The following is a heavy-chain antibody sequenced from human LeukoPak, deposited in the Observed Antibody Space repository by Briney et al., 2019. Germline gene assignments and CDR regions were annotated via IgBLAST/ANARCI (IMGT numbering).Heavy chain of an antibody. Sequence: GRSLRLSCAASGFTFTTFGIHWVRQAPGKGVEWVAAISPDGNIEYYTDSVKGRFTISRDNSKNMIYLQMNSLRGEDSAVYYCAKINNDDDYWGQGTLVTVSS. V-gene: IGHV3-30*18. J-gene: IGHJ4*02. CDR3: AKINNDDDY. CDR2: ISPDGNIE. CDR1: GFTFTTFG. D-gene: IGHD1/OR15-1a*01.